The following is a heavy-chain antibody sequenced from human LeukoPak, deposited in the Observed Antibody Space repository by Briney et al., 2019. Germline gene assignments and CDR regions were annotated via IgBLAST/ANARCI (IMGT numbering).Heavy chain of an antibody. CDR2: ISGSGYSA. V-gene: IGHV3-23*01. CDR1: GFTFTTYT. CDR3: ATDSSSWNIFDN. D-gene: IGHD2-15*01. Sequence: GGSRRLSCAASGFTFTTYTMTWVRQAPGKGLNWISSISGSGYSAFYSESVKGRFTISRDNSKNSVYLQMSNLTAGDTAVYFCATDSSSWNIFDNWGQGVLGTASS. J-gene: IGHJ5*02.